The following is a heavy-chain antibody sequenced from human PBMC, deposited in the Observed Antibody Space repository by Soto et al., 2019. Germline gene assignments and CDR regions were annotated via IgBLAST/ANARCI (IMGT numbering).Heavy chain of an antibody. CDR2: IGPESGAT. CDR1: GYTFTGHY. J-gene: IGHJ4*02. Sequence: ASVKVSCKASGYTFTGHYIHWVRQAPEQGPEWMGEIGPESGATRYAEKFQGRVTMTLDTSITTVYMELKNLSPDDTAVYYCGRGRSGQIVVFYWGQGTTVTVSS. V-gene: IGHV1-2*02. CDR3: GRGRSGQIVVFY. D-gene: IGHD1-26*01.